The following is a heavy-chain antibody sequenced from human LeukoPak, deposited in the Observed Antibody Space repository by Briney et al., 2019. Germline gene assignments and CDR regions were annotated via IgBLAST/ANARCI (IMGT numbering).Heavy chain of an antibody. CDR3: AKGGAVAGTPPGGDY. D-gene: IGHD6-19*01. J-gene: IGHJ4*02. Sequence: ASVKVSCKVSGSTLIELSTHWVRQAPGKGLEWMGGLNLEDGEPVYAQKFQGRVTVTEDRAAGTAYMELNSLTSEDTALYYCAKGGAVAGTPPGGDYWGQGTLVTVSS. V-gene: IGHV1-24*01. CDR2: LNLEDGEP. CDR1: GSTLIELS.